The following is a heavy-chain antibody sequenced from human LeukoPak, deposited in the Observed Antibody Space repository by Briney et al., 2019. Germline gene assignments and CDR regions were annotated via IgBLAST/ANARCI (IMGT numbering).Heavy chain of an antibody. Sequence: ASVKVSCEASGGTFSSYAISWVRQAPGQGLEWMGGIIPIFGTANYAQKFQGRVTITTDESTSTAYMELSSLRSEDTAVYYCARDSLGYCSSTSCSVYYFDYWGQGTLVTVSS. CDR1: GGTFSSYA. J-gene: IGHJ4*02. D-gene: IGHD2-2*01. CDR3: ARDSLGYCSSTSCSVYYFDY. CDR2: IIPIFGTA. V-gene: IGHV1-69*05.